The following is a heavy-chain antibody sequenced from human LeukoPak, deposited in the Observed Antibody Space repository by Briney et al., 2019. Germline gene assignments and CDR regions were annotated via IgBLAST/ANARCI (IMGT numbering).Heavy chain of an antibody. D-gene: IGHD3-9*01. CDR3: ARSNYGILTGYSLYFDY. CDR2: VYVSGST. CDR1: GGSTSSYY. J-gene: IGHJ4*02. V-gene: IGHV4-4*07. Sequence: PSETLSLTCTVSGGSTSSYYWSWIRQPAGKGLEWIGRVYVSGSTNYNPSLKSRVTMSVDTSKNQFSLRLSSVTAADTAVYYCARSNYGILTGYSLYFDYWGQGTLVTVSS.